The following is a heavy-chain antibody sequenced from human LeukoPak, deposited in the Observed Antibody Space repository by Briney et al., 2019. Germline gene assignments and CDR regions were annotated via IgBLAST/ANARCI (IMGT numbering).Heavy chain of an antibody. V-gene: IGHV1-2*02. CDR2: INPNSGGT. D-gene: IGHD2-8*01. J-gene: IGHJ4*02. CDR1: GYTFTGYY. Sequence: ASVKVSCKASGYTFTGYYMHWVRQAPGQGLEWMGWINPNSGGTNYAQKFQGRVTMTRDTSISTAYMELSRLKSDDTAVYYCARDTSDVLMVYATTNTNFDYWGQGTLVTVSS. CDR3: ARDTSDVLMVYATTNTNFDY.